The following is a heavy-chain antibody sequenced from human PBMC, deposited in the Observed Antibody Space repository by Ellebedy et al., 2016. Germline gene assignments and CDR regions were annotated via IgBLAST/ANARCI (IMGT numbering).Heavy chain of an antibody. J-gene: IGHJ4*02. CDR1: GYTFTGYY. V-gene: IGHV1-2*02. Sequence: ASVKVSCXASGYTFTGYYLHWVRQTPGQGLEWMGWINFNNGGTNYAQNFQGRVTFTRDTSITTAYMELSSLRSDDAAVYYCARRASCGGDCRRGEVDNWGQGTLVTVSS. CDR3: ARRASCGGDCRRGEVDN. D-gene: IGHD2-21*02. CDR2: INFNNGGT.